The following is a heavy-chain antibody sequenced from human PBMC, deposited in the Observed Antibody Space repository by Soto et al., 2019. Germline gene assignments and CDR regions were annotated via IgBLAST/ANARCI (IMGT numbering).Heavy chain of an antibody. J-gene: IGHJ4*02. CDR1: GFTFSSYA. D-gene: IGHD6-13*01. Sequence: GGFLRLSCAASGFTFSSYAMSWVRQAPGKGLEWVSAISGSGGSTYYADSVKGRFTISRDNSKNTLYLQMNSLRAEDTAVYYWXKSHRSSYSSSPIDYWGQGSLVRVSS. CDR3: XKSHRSSYSSSPIDY. V-gene: IGHV3-23*01. CDR2: ISGSGGST.